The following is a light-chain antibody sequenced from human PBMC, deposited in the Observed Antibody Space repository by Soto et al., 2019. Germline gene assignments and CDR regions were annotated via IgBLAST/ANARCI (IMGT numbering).Light chain of an antibody. J-gene: IGKJ1*01. CDR3: EQYNTYPLT. Sequence: DIQMTQSPSSLSASVGDRVTITCRASQDISNNLAWFQQQPGKAPRSLIYVASTLQSGVPSRFSGSGSGTDFTLTISSLQPEDFATYFCEQYNTYPLTFGKGTKVDIK. CDR1: QDISNN. V-gene: IGKV1-16*01. CDR2: VAS.